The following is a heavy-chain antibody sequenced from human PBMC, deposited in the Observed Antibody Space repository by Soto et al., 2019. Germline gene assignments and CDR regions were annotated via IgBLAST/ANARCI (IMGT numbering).Heavy chain of an antibody. J-gene: IGHJ4*02. CDR3: AGLRGYAGSPIDY. CDR1: GGSIISGY. V-gene: IGHV4-59*01. D-gene: IGHD2-15*01. CDR2: ISYSGNT. Sequence: SETLSLTCTVSGGSIISGYCSCVRNPPGKGLEWIGYISYSGNTNYNPSLKSRVTMSVDTPKNQFSLRLSSVTTADTAVYYCAGLRGYAGSPIDYWGQGTLVTVSS.